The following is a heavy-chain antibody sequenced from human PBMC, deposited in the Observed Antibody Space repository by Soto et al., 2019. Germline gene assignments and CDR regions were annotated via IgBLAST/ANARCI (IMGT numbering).Heavy chain of an antibody. CDR1: GYSFTSYW. Sequence: GESLKISCKGSGYSFTSYWISWVRQMPGKGLEWMGRIDPSDSYTNYSPSFQGHVTISADKSISTAYLQWSSLKASDTAMYYCARHQGRATTVYYYYGMDVWGQGTTVTVYS. J-gene: IGHJ6*02. D-gene: IGHD1-26*01. CDR2: IDPSDSYT. CDR3: ARHQGRATTVYYYYGMDV. V-gene: IGHV5-10-1*01.